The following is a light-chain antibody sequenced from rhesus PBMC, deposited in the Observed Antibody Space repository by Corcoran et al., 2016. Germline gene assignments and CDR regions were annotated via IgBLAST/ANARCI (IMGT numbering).Light chain of an antibody. CDR2: GAS. CDR1: QNANNS. V-gene: IGKV3-42*03. J-gene: IGKJ1*01. Sequence: EIVLTQSPATLSLSPGERATLSCRASQNANNSLAWYQQKPKQPPRLLIYGASSRATGIPDRFRGRGSGTDCTLTISSLEPEDFAVYYCQQYNIWPRTFGRGTKVEIK. CDR3: QQYNIWPRT.